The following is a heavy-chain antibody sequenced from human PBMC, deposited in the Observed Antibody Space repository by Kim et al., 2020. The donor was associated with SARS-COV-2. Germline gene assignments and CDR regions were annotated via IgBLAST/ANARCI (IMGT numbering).Heavy chain of an antibody. D-gene: IGHD6-6*01. Sequence: KNYADSVKGRFTISRDNSKTTLYLQMNSLRAEDTAVYYCARGSSHYFDYWGQGTLVTVSS. CDR3: ARGSSHYFDY. J-gene: IGHJ4*02. V-gene: IGHV3-33*01. CDR2: K.